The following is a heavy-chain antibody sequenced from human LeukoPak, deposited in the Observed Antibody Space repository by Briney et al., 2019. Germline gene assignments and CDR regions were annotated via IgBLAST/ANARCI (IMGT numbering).Heavy chain of an antibody. V-gene: IGHV3-48*01. CDR1: GFTVSSNY. Sequence: GGSLRLSCAASGFTVSSNYMSWVRQAPGKGLQWVSHISSSSSTIYYADSVKGRFTISRDNAKNSLYLQMNSLRAEDTAVYYCAELGITMIGGVWGKGTTVTISS. J-gene: IGHJ6*04. CDR3: AELGITMIGGV. CDR2: ISSSSSTI. D-gene: IGHD3-10*02.